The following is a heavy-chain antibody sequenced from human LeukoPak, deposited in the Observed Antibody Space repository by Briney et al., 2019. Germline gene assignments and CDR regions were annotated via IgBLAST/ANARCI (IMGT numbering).Heavy chain of an antibody. Sequence: PGGSLRLSCTASGFTFGDYAMSWFRQAPGKGLEWVGFITSKAYGGTTEYAASVKGRFTISRDNSKSTLYLQMNSLRAEDTAVYYCARGRRDCSGGSCYWYYYYYYMDVWGKGTTVTISS. CDR3: ARGRRDCSGGSCYWYYYYYYMDV. D-gene: IGHD2-15*01. CDR1: GFTFGDYA. V-gene: IGHV3-49*03. CDR2: ITSKAYGGTT. J-gene: IGHJ6*03.